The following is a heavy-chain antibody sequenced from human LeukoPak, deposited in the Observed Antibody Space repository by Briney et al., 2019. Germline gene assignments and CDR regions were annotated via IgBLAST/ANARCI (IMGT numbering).Heavy chain of an antibody. J-gene: IGHJ4*02. D-gene: IGHD4-17*01. CDR2: ISSSSSTI. CDR1: GFTFSSYS. CDR3: ARDLPVDY. V-gene: IGHV3-48*01. Sequence: PGGSLRLSCAASGFTFSSYSMNWVRQAPGKGLEWVSYISSSSSTIYYAGSVKGRFTISRDNAKNSLYLQMNSLRAEDTAVYYCARDLPVDYWGQGTLVTVSS.